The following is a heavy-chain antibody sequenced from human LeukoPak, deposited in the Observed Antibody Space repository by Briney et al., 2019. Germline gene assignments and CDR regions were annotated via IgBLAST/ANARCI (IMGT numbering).Heavy chain of an antibody. J-gene: IGHJ4*02. CDR3: ARDLSYSLEY. Sequence: PGGSLRLSCAASGFTFSNYWMHWVRQAPGKGLVWVSRIKGDGSSTTYADSVKGRFTISRDNAKNTLYLQMNSLRAEDTAVYYCARDLSYSLEYWGQGTLVTVSS. CDR2: IKGDGSST. CDR1: GFTFSNYW. V-gene: IGHV3-74*01. D-gene: IGHD3-10*01.